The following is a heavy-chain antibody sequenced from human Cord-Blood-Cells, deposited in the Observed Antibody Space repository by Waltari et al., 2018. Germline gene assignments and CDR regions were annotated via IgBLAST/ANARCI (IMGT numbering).Heavy chain of an antibody. V-gene: IGHV4-59*08. D-gene: IGHD7-27*01. J-gene: IGHJ5*02. CDR2: IYYSGST. Sequence: QVQLQESGPGLVKPSETLSLTCTVSGGSISSYYWSWIRQPPGKGLEWIGYIYYSGSTNYNPSRKGRGTMSVDTSKNQFSLKLSSVTAADTAVYYCARSITGYWFDPWGQGTLVTVSS. CDR3: ARSITGYWFDP. CDR1: GGSISSYY.